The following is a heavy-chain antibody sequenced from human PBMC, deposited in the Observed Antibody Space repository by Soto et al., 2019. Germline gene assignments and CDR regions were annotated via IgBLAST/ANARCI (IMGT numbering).Heavy chain of an antibody. CDR1: GFILNNYA. CDR3: VKRGRNWGAFDF. J-gene: IGHJ3*01. V-gene: IGHV3-23*01. CDR2: IGGTDGDSDGVP. Sequence: VQLLESGGDLVQPGGSLRLSCVASGFILNNYAMSWVRQAPGKGLEWVSTIGGTDGDSDGVPWYEDSVKGRSTISRDSSANTLFLPMDNLRAEDSALYYCVKRGRNWGAFDFWGQGTTVVVSS. D-gene: IGHD7-27*01.